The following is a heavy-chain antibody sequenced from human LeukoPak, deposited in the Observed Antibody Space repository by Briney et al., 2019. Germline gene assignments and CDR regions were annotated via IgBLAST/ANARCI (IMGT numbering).Heavy chain of an antibody. J-gene: IGHJ4*02. CDR1: GFTFSSYW. CDR3: ARDRRGYSYGGRGIDY. V-gene: IGHV3-7*01. CDR2: IKQDGSEK. Sequence: GGSLRLSCAASGFTFSSYWMSWVRQAPGKGLEWVANIKQDGSEKYYVDSVKGRFTISRDNAKNSLYLQMNSLRAEDTAVYYCARDRRGYSYGGRGIDYWGQGTLVTVSS. D-gene: IGHD5-18*01.